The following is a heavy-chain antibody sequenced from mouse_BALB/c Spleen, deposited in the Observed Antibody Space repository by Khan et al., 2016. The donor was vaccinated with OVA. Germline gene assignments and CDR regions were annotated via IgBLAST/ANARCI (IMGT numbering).Heavy chain of an antibody. CDR2: INPSNGYT. Sequence: QVQLQQSGAELARPGASVKMSCKASGYTFTSYTIHWIKLRPGQGLEWIGYINPSNGYTNYNQKFKDKATLTADKSSTTVYMQLSSLTSDDSAVYNCVRGGAYYRNDCWFAYWGQGTLVTVSA. V-gene: IGHV1-4*01. D-gene: IGHD2-14*01. CDR3: VRGGAYYRNDCWFAY. J-gene: IGHJ3*01. CDR1: GYTFTSYT.